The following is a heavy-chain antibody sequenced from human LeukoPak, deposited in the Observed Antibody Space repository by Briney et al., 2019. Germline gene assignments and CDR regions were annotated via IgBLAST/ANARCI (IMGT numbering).Heavy chain of an antibody. CDR1: GFTFSTYS. CDR3: ARDCSGGSCYSYDFDY. J-gene: IGHJ4*02. CDR2: ISSTSSTI. Sequence: KTGGSLRLSCAASGFTFSTYSMNWVRQAPGKGLQWLSYISSTSSTIYYADSVKGRFTISRDNAKNSLYLQMNSLRDEDTAVYYCARDCSGGSCYSYDFDYWGQGSLVTVSS. V-gene: IGHV3-48*02. D-gene: IGHD2-15*01.